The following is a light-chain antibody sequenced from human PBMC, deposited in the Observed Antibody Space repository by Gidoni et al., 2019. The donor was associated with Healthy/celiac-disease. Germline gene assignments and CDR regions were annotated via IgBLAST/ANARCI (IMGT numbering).Light chain of an antibody. J-gene: IGLJ2*01. Sequence: QSVLTQPPSVSGAPGQRVTISCTGSSSNIGAGYAVHWYQQLPGTAPKLLIYGNSNRPSGVPDRFSGSKSGTSASLAITGLQAEDEADYYCQSYGVFGGGTKLTVL. CDR3: QSYGV. CDR1: SSNIGAGYA. CDR2: GNS. V-gene: IGLV1-40*01.